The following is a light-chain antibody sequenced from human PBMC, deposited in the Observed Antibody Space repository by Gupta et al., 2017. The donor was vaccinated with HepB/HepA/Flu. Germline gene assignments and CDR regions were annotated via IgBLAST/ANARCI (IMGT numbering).Light chain of an antibody. Sequence: EIVMTQSPATLSVSPGDRATLSCRASQSVSSNLAWYQQKPGQAPRLLIYGASTRATGIPARFRGSGSGTVSTLTIRSQDSEDFAVYYCQKYNNLVAFGQGTKVEIK. CDR1: QSVSSN. CDR3: QKYNNLVA. J-gene: IGKJ1*01. CDR2: GAS. V-gene: IGKV3-15*01.